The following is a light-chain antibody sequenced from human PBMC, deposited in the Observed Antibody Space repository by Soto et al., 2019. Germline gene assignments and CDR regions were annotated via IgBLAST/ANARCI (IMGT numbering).Light chain of an antibody. V-gene: IGLV2-8*01. CDR2: EVT. Sequence: QSALTQPPSASGSPGQSVTISCTGTSSDVGGYNYVSWYQQHPGKAPKLIIYEVTKRPSGVPDRFSGSKSGNTASLTVSGLQAEDEADYYCSSPYVGSDNLVFGGGTKLTVL. J-gene: IGLJ3*02. CDR1: SSDVGGYNY. CDR3: SSPYVGSDNLV.